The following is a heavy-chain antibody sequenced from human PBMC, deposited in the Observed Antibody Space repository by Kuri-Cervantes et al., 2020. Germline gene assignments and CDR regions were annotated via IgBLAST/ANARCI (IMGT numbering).Heavy chain of an antibody. CDR2: ISYDGSNK. J-gene: IGHJ4*02. D-gene: IGHD3-22*01. CDR3: ARVHGYYDSSGYFDY. CDR1: GFTFSSYA. Sequence: GGSLRLSCAASGFTFSSYAMHWVRQAPGKGLEWVAVISYDGSNKYYADSVKGRFTISRDNSKNTLYLQMNSLRAEDMAVYYCARVHGYYDSSGYFDYWGQGTLVTVSS. V-gene: IGHV3-30-3*01.